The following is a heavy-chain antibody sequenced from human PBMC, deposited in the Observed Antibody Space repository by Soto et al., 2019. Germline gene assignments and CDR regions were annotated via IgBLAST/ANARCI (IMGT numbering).Heavy chain of an antibody. J-gene: IGHJ4*02. CDR2: ISGSGGSP. V-gene: IGHV3-23*01. CDR3: AKARCSTTNCYVPDY. D-gene: IGHD2-2*01. CDR1: GFTFSTYT. Sequence: EVQLLESGGGLVQPGGSLRLPCAASGFTFSTYTISWVRQAPGKGLDWVSVISGSGGSPSYADSVQGRFTISRDNPKNTLYLQMSSLRVEDTAMYYCAKARCSTTNCYVPDYWGQGTLVTVSS.